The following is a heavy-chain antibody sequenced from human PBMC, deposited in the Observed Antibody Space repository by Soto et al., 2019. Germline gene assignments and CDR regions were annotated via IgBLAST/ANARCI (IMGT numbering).Heavy chain of an antibody. CDR1: GFTFSKYA. CDR2: ISYNGGGT. D-gene: IGHD3-16*01. Sequence: PGGSLRLSCAASGFTFSKYAMTWARQAPGKGLEWVSAISYNGGGTYYVDSVKGRFTVSRDNSKNTLYLQMHSLRAEDTAVYYCARSWFGHQVHWFDSWGQGTLVTVSS. J-gene: IGHJ5*01. V-gene: IGHV3-23*01. CDR3: ARSWFGHQVHWFDS.